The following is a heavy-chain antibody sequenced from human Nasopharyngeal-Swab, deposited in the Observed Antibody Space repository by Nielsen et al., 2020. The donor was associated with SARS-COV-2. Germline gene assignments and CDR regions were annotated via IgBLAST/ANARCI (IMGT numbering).Heavy chain of an antibody. J-gene: IGHJ4*02. CDR2: INHSGST. V-gene: IGHV4-34*01. D-gene: IGHD6-13*01. Sequence: WIRQPPGKGLEWIGKINHSGSTNYNPSLKSRVTISVDTSKNQFSLKLSSVTAADTAVYYCARGFPGAAAGTDYWGQGTLVTVSS. CDR3: ARGFPGAAAGTDY.